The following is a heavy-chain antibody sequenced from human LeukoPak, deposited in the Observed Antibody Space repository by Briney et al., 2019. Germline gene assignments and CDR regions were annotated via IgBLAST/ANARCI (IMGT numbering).Heavy chain of an antibody. J-gene: IGHJ4*02. Sequence: GGSLRLSCAASGFTFSSYWMSWVRQAPGKGLEWAANIKQDGSEKYYVGSVKGRFTISRDNAKNSLYLQMNSLRAEDTAVYYCARVKDFWGGYIPSGRGGHFDYWGQGTLVTVSS. CDR2: IKQDGSEK. CDR3: ARVKDFWGGYIPSGRGGHFDY. D-gene: IGHD3-3*01. CDR1: GFTFSSYW. V-gene: IGHV3-7*01.